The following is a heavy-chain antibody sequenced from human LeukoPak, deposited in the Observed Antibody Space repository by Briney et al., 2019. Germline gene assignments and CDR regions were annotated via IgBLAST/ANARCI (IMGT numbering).Heavy chain of an antibody. V-gene: IGHV3-48*04. CDR3: ARWQYSSSWYFDF. CDR2: ISSSGSTI. J-gene: IGHJ4*02. CDR1: GFTFSTHD. D-gene: IGHD6-13*01. Sequence: GSLILSCAASGFTFSTHDLNWVRQAPGKGLEWVSYISSSGSTIYYADSVKGRFTISRDNAKNSLYLQMNSLRAEDTAVYYCARWQYSSSWYFDFWGQGTLVIVSS.